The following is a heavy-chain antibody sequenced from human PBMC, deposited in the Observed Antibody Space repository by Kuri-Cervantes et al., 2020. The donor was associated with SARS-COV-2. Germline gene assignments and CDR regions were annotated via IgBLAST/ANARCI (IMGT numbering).Heavy chain of an antibody. CDR1: GGSFSGYY. D-gene: IGHD1-1*01. Sequence: SETLSLTCAVYGGSFSGYYWSWIRQPPGKGLEWIGEINHSGSTNYNPSPKSRVTISVDTSKNQFSLKLSSVTAADTAVYYCARIRHPYWYFDLWGRGTLITVSS. V-gene: IGHV4-34*01. CDR3: ARIRHPYWYFDL. CDR2: INHSGST. J-gene: IGHJ2*01.